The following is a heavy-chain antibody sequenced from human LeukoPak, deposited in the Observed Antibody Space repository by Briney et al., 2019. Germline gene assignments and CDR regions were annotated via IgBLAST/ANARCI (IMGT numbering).Heavy chain of an antibody. Sequence: GGSLRLSCAASGFSFDDYSMHWVRHPPGMGLEWVSLVSWDGGSVYYADSVRGRFTISRDNRKDSLFLQMKSLKSDDSGLYFCARDRGGNSAGFDSWGQGTLVTVSS. V-gene: IGHV3-43*01. J-gene: IGHJ4*02. CDR2: VSWDGGSV. CDR3: ARDRGGNSAGFDS. D-gene: IGHD5-12*01. CDR1: GFSFDDYS.